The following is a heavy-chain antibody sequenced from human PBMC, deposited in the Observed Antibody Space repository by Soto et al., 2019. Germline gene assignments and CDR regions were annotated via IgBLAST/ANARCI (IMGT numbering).Heavy chain of an antibody. Sequence: ASVKVSCKASGYTFTSYGISWVRQAPGQGLEWMGWISAYNGNTNYAQKLKGRVTMTTDTSTRTAYMELRSLRSDDKAVYYCARDGKRFRIFDYWGQGTLFTVSS. CDR3: ARDGKRFRIFDY. CDR1: GYTFTSYG. D-gene: IGHD3-3*02. V-gene: IGHV1-18*01. J-gene: IGHJ4*02. CDR2: ISAYNGNT.